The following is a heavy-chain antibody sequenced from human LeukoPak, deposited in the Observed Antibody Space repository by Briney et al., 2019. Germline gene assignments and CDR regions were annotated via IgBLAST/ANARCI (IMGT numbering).Heavy chain of an antibody. D-gene: IGHD4-17*01. CDR2: IYHGAAT. Sequence: PSETLSLTCAVSGASITSNHWWSWARQAPGEGLEWIGEIYHGAATTYNPSLKSRVTMSVDKSKNEFSLSLRSVTAADTAVYYCATYLYGDYGYYYFDYWGPGTLVTVSS. J-gene: IGHJ4*02. CDR3: ATYLYGDYGYYYFDY. CDR1: GASITSNHW. V-gene: IGHV4-4*02.